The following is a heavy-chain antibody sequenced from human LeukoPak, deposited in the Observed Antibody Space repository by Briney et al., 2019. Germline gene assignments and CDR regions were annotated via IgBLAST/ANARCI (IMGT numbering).Heavy chain of an antibody. CDR1: GFTFNNYA. Sequence: GGSLRLSCAASGFTFNNYAMSWVRQAAGKGLEWVSGISNTEGRTYYADSVKGRFTISRDNAKNTLYLQMNSLRAEDTAVYYCARGLLYYSSSWFFDYWGQGTLVTVSS. V-gene: IGHV3-23*01. CDR3: ARGLLYYSSSWFFDY. D-gene: IGHD6-13*01. CDR2: ISNTEGRT. J-gene: IGHJ4*02.